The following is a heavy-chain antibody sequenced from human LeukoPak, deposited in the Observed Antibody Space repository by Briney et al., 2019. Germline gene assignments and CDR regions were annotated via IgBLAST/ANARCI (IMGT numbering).Heavy chain of an antibody. V-gene: IGHV3-53*01. CDR1: GFTVRSSY. CDR3: ARESAYAVGDF. Sequence: GGSLRLSCAASGFTVRSSYMSWFRQAPGKELEWASVIYNDGRTYYADSVKGRFIISKDISKNTLYLQMNNLRADNTAVYYCARESAYAVGDFWGRGTLVTVSS. D-gene: IGHD3-3*01. J-gene: IGHJ4*02. CDR2: IYNDGRT.